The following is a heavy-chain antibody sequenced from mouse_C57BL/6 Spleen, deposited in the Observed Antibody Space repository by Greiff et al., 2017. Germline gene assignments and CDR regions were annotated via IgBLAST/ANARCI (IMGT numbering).Heavy chain of an antibody. J-gene: IGHJ4*01. CDR1: GFNIKDDY. Sequence: EVQGVESGAELVRPGASVKLSCTASGFNIKDDYMHWVKQRPEQGLEWIGWIEPENGDTEYASKVLGKATITADTSSKTAYLQLSSLTSEDTAVYYCTLYGSRAMDYWGQGTSVTVSS. V-gene: IGHV14-4*01. CDR2: IEPENGDT. D-gene: IGHD1-1*01. CDR3: TLYGSRAMDY.